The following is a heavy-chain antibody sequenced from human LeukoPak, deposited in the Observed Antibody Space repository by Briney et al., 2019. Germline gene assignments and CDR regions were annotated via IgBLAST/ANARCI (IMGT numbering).Heavy chain of an antibody. CDR3: ARTRRITMVRGVTRPGYYMDV. CDR1: GFTFSSYT. CDR2: ISSGSSYI. D-gene: IGHD3-10*01. J-gene: IGHJ6*03. Sequence: GGSLRLSCAASGFTFSSYTMNWVRQAPGKGLEWVSIISSGSSYIHYADSVKGRFTISRDNAKNSLYLQMNSLRAEDTAVYYCARTRRITMVRGVTRPGYYMDVWGKGTTVTVSS. V-gene: IGHV3-21*01.